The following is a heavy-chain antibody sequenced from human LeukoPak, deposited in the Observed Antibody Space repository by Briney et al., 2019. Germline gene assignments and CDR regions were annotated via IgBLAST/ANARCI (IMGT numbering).Heavy chain of an antibody. CDR3: VRDWLLQRGAHDF. V-gene: IGHV3-48*04. J-gene: IGHJ4*02. CDR2: ISSSSTTI. D-gene: IGHD2-15*01. Sequence: PGGSLRLSCAASGFSFSSYSMNWVRQAPGKGLEWISHISSSSTTIYYADSMKGRFTISRDNAKNQLYLEMNSLRAEDTAVYYCVRDWLLQRGAHDFWGQGILVTVSP. CDR1: GFSFSSYS.